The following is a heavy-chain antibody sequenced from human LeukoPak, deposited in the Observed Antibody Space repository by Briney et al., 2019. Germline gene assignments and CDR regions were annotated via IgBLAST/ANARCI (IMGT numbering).Heavy chain of an antibody. CDR3: ARDLLNEGNHLDY. Sequence: PSQTLSLTCTVSGGSISSGDYYWSWIRQPPGKGLEWIGYIYYSGSTYYNPSLKSRVTISVDTSKNQFSLKLSSVSAADTAVYYCARDLLNEGNHLDYWGQGTLVTVSS. V-gene: IGHV4-30-4*01. J-gene: IGHJ4*02. CDR1: GGSISSGDYY. CDR2: IYYSGST. D-gene: IGHD4-23*01.